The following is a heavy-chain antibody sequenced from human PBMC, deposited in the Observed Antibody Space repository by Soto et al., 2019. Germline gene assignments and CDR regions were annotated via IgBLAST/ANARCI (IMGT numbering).Heavy chain of an antibody. D-gene: IGHD2-15*01. J-gene: IGHJ6*03. Sequence: EVQLLESGGGLVQPGGSLRLSCAASGFTFSSYAMSWVRQAPGKELEWVSAISGSGGNTYYADSVKGRFTISRDNSKNTMYLQMNSLRAEDTAVYYCAKVFRYCSGASCYQNYMDVWGKGTTVTVSS. CDR3: AKVFRYCSGASCYQNYMDV. CDR1: GFTFSSYA. V-gene: IGHV3-23*01. CDR2: ISGSGGNT.